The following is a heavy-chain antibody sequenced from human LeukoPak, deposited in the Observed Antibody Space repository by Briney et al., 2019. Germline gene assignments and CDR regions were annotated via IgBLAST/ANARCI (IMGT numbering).Heavy chain of an antibody. Sequence: MSSETLSLTCAVYGGSFSGYYWSWIRQPPGKGLEWIGEINHSGSTNYNPSLKSRVTISVDTSKNQFSLKLSSVTAADTAVYYCARDYYDSSGYYEQYAFDIWGQGTMVTVSS. D-gene: IGHD3-22*01. CDR2: INHSGST. CDR3: ARDYYDSSGYYEQYAFDI. CDR1: GGSFSGYY. V-gene: IGHV4-34*01. J-gene: IGHJ3*02.